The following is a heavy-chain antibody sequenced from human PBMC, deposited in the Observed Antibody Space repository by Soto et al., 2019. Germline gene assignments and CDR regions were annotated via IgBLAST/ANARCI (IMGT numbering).Heavy chain of an antibody. CDR3: ARGVSAYSSSWYVPYYYYYMDV. CDR2: MNPNSGNT. CDR1: GYTFTSYD. J-gene: IGHJ6*03. V-gene: IGHV1-8*01. D-gene: IGHD6-13*01. Sequence: QVQLVQSGAEVKKPGASVKVSCKASGYTFTSYDINWVRQATGQGLEWMGWMNPNSGNTGYAQKFQGRVTMTRNTSISTAYMELSSLRSEDTAVYYCARGVSAYSSSWYVPYYYYYMDVWGKGTTVTVSS.